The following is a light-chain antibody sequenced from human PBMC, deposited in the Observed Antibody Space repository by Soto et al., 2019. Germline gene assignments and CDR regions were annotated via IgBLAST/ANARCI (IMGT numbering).Light chain of an antibody. J-gene: IGLJ2*01. Sequence: QSALTQPPSASGSPGQSVTISCTGTSSEVGGYNYVSWYQQHPGKAPKLVISEVSKRPSGVPDRFSGSKSGNTASLTVSGLQAEDEADYYCSSYAGSNNVVFGGGTKLTVL. CDR3: SSYAGSNNVV. CDR2: EVS. CDR1: SSEVGGYNY. V-gene: IGLV2-8*01.